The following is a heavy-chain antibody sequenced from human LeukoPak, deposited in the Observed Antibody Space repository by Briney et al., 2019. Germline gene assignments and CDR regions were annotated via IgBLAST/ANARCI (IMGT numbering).Heavy chain of an antibody. CDR1: GGTFSSYA. J-gene: IGHJ6*03. D-gene: IGHD3-3*01. CDR3: ARGLHYDFWSGYFSPINFYYMDV. V-gene: IGHV1-69*13. Sequence: SVKVSCKASGGTFSSYAISWVRQAPGQGLEWMGGIIPIFGTANYAQKFQGRVTITADESTSTAYMELSSLRSEDTAVYYCARGLHYDFWSGYFSPINFYYMDVWGKGTTVTVSS. CDR2: IIPIFGTA.